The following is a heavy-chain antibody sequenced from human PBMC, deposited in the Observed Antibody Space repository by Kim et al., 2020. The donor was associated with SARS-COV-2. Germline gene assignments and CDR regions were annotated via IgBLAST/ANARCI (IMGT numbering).Heavy chain of an antibody. V-gene: IGHV3-33*06. CDR3: AKDISSWITMVLGVDY. J-gene: IGHJ4*02. D-gene: IGHD3-10*01. CDR2: IWYDGSNK. Sequence: GGSLRLSCAASGFTFSSYGMHWVRQAPGKGLEWVAVIWYDGSNKYYADSVKGRFTISRDNSKNTLYLQMNSLRAEDTAVYYCAKDISSWITMVLGVDYWGQGTLVTVSS. CDR1: GFTFSSYG.